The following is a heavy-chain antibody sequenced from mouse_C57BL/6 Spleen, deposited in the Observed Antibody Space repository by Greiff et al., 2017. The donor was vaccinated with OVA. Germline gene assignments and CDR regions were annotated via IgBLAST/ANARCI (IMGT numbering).Heavy chain of an antibody. CDR1: GYTFTGYW. V-gene: IGHV1-9*01. Sequence: QVQLQQSGAELMKPGASVKLSCKATGYTFTGYWLEWVKQRPGHGLEWIGEILPGSGSTNYNEKFKGTATFTADTSSNTAYMQLSSLTTEDSAIDDCARGITTVVGDYAMDYWGQGTSVTVSS. D-gene: IGHD1-1*01. J-gene: IGHJ4*01. CDR2: ILPGSGST. CDR3: ARGITTVVGDYAMDY.